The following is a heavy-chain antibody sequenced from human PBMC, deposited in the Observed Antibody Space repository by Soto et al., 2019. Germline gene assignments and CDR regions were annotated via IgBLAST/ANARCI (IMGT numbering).Heavy chain of an antibody. V-gene: IGHV1-46*03. CDR1: GYTFTSYY. D-gene: IGHD4-17*01. CDR2: INPSGGST. J-gene: IGHJ3*02. Sequence: ASVKVSFKASGYTFTSYYMHWVRQAPGQGLEWMGIINPSGGSTSYAQKFQGRVTMTRDTSTSTVYMELSSLRSEDTAVYYCALLTTVNLDSKEAAFDIWGQGTMVTVSS. CDR3: ALLTTVNLDSKEAAFDI.